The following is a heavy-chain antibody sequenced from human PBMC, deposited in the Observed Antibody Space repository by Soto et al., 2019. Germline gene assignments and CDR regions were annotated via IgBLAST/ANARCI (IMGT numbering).Heavy chain of an antibody. CDR2: IHHSGST. CDR1: GASISREQY. D-gene: IGHD3-10*01. J-gene: IGHJ6*02. Sequence: PSETLSLTCAVSGASISREQYWTWVRQPPGKGLEWIGDIHHSGSTNYNPSLRSRVIMSVDTSKNQFSLNLNSVTAADTAVYYCARGGSGSYPDGLDVWGQGTTVTVS. V-gene: IGHV4-4*02. CDR3: ARGGSGSYPDGLDV.